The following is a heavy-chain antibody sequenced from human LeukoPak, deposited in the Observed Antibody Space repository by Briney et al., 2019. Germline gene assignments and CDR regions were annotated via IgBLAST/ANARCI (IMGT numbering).Heavy chain of an antibody. CDR3: ASNIAYCGGDCYSYDAFDI. J-gene: IGHJ3*02. V-gene: IGHV4-30-2*01. Sequence: PSQTLSLTCTVSGGSISSGGYYWSWIRQPPGKGLEWIGYIYHSGSTYYNPSLKSRVTISVDRSKNQFSLKLSSVTAADTAVYYCASNIAYCGGDCYSYDAFDIWGQGTMVTVSS. CDR2: IYHSGST. D-gene: IGHD2-21*02. CDR1: GGSISSGGYY.